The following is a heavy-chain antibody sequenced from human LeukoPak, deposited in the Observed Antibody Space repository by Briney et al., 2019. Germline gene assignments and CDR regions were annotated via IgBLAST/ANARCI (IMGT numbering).Heavy chain of an antibody. V-gene: IGHV3-23*01. D-gene: IGHD2-2*01. CDR3: AKDYCSSTSCYAPPFDY. Sequence: GGSLRLSCAASGFTFSSYAMSWVRQAPGKGLEWVSAISGSGGSTYYADSVKGRFTISRDNSKNTLYLQMNSLRAEDTAVYYCAKDYCSSTSCYAPPFDYWGQGTLVTVSS. J-gene: IGHJ4*02. CDR1: GFTFSSYA. CDR2: ISGSGGST.